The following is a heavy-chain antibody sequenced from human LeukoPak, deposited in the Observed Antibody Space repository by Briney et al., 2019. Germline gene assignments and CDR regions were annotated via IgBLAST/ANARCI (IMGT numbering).Heavy chain of an antibody. CDR2: IDPSDSYT. D-gene: IGHD3-10*01. J-gene: IGHJ4*02. V-gene: IGHV5-10-1*01. CDR3: ARLRFGELLDY. Sequence: GEPLKISCQGSGYSFTSYWISWVRPMPGKGLEWMGRIDPSDSYTNYSPSFQGHVTISADKSISTAYLQWSSLKASDTAMYYCARLRFGELLDYWGQGTLVTVSS. CDR1: GYSFTSYW.